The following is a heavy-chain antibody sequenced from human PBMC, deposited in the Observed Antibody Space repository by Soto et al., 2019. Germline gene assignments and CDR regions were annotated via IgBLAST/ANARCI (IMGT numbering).Heavy chain of an antibody. Sequence: EVQLVESGGGLVQPGRSLRLSCAASGFTVRGSAMHWVRQVKGGGLEWVAGIYGSGAVGYVGAVRGRFTISRDVAKNSLHLQMNRLTIEDTAIYYCVGEILSGGADVWGQGTTVTVSS. CDR1: GFTVRGSA. CDR2: IYGSGAV. CDR3: VGEILSGGADV. J-gene: IGHJ6*02. D-gene: IGHD3-10*01. V-gene: IGHV3-9*01.